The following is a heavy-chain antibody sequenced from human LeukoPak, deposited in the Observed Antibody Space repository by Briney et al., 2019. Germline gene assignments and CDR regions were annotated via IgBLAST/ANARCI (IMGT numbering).Heavy chain of an antibody. J-gene: IGHJ6*03. D-gene: IGHD5-24*01. CDR3: ARVSRDGYNYDSYYYMDV. Sequence: SQTLSLTCSGSGVFSSRYCWSWFPQRPGQGLVCSGYISYSGSTNYNPSLKSRVSISVDTSKNQFSLKVSSVTAADTAMYYCARVSRDGYNYDSYYYMDVWGKGTTVTVSS. CDR1: GVFSSRYC. V-gene: IGHV4-59*01. CDR2: ISYSGST.